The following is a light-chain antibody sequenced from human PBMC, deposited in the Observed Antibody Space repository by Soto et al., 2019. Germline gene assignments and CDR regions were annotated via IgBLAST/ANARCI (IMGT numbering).Light chain of an antibody. J-gene: IGKJ5*01. CDR3: QQYDDLPIT. CDR1: HDITNY. CDR2: DVS. V-gene: IGKV1-33*01. Sequence: DLQMTQSPSSLSVSVGDRFTIACQASHDITNYLNWYQQKPGKAPKLLIYDVSKLETGVPSRFSGSGSGTDFTFTISSLQPEDIATYFCQQYDDLPITFGQGTRLEIK.